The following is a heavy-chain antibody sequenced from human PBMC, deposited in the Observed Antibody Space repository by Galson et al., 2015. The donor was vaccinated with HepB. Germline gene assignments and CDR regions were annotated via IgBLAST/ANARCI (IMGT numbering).Heavy chain of an antibody. D-gene: IGHD6-6*01. V-gene: IGHV3-11*06. CDR2: ISSSSSYI. J-gene: IGHJ4*02. Sequence: SLRLSCPASGFTFSDYYMSWIRQAPGQGLGWVSYISSSSSYIYYADSVKGRFTISRDNAKNSLYLQMNSLRAEDTAVYYCARQVEASSSFVDYWGQGTLVTVSS. CDR3: ARQVEASSSFVDY. CDR1: GFTFSDYY.